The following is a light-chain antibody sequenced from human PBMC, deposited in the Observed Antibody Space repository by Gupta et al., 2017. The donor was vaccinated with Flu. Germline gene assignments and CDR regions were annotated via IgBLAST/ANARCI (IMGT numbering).Light chain of an antibody. CDR3: QQRDNWPPWT. CDR1: QGVSNH. CDR2: DAS. V-gene: IGKV3-11*01. J-gene: IGKJ1*01. Sequence: EIVLTQSPATLSLSPGKRATLSCRASQGVSNHVAWYQQKPGQAPRLLIYDASNRATGVPARFSGSGSVTDFTLTISNLEPEDFAVYYCQQRDNWPPWTFGQGTKVEFK.